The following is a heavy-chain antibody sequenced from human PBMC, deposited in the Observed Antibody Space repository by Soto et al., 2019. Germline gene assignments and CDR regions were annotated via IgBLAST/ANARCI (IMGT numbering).Heavy chain of an antibody. Sequence: GASVKVSCKASGGTFSSYAISWVRQAPGQELEWMGGIIPIFGTANYAQKFQGRVTITADESTSTAYMELSSLRSEDTAVYYCARDWTTYDFWSGYSSWFDPWGQGTLVTVSS. D-gene: IGHD3-3*01. CDR3: ARDWTTYDFWSGYSSWFDP. CDR2: IIPIFGTA. CDR1: GGTFSSYA. J-gene: IGHJ5*02. V-gene: IGHV1-69*13.